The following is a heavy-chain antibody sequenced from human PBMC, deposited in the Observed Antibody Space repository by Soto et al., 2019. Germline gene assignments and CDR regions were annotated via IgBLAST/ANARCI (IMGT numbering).Heavy chain of an antibody. CDR1: GFPFTGYS. Sequence: ASVQLSCRASGFPFTGYSIHWLRQAPGQGLEWMGWINAHSGGTEYAQKFQGRVTLTRDTSIATAYLTLTSLTSDDTALYYCAKDGEPLGGSSDYWGQGTLVTVSS. CDR2: INAHSGGT. D-gene: IGHD1-26*01. J-gene: IGHJ4*02. CDR3: AKDGEPLGGSSDY. V-gene: IGHV1-2*02.